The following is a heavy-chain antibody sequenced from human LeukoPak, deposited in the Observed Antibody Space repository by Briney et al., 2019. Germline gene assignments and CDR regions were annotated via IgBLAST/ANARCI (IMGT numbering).Heavy chain of an antibody. D-gene: IGHD2-8*01. CDR3: ATSDPEFSPKPNFDH. V-gene: IGHV1-24*01. Sequence: ASVKVSCKVSGYTLTELSMHWVRQAPGRGLEWMGGFDPEDVETLYEQKFQGRITVTEDTITDTAYMELSSLRPEDTAVYFRATSDPEFSPKPNFDHWGQGTLVTVSS. CDR2: FDPEDVET. J-gene: IGHJ4*02. CDR1: GYTLTELS.